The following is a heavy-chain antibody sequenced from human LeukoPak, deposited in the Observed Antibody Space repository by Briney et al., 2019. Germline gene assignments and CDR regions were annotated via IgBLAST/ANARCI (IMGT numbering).Heavy chain of an antibody. D-gene: IGHD6-13*01. CDR2: IYYSGGT. CDR1: GGSISSYY. J-gene: IGHJ6*02. Sequence: SETLSLTCTVSGGSISSYYWSWIRQPPGKGLEWIGYIYYSGGTNYDPSLKSRVTISVDTSKNQFSLKLSSVTAADTAVYYCARGQTAGDYYYGMDVWGQGTTVTVSS. CDR3: ARGQTAGDYYYGMDV. V-gene: IGHV4-59*01.